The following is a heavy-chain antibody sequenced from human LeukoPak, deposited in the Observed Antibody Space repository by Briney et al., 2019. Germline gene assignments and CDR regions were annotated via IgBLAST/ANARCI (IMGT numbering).Heavy chain of an antibody. CDR1: GFTFSRYS. V-gene: IGHV3-21*01. D-gene: IGHD5-12*01. J-gene: IGHJ4*02. CDR2: ISSSSGDL. CDR3: ASGGYSSYYFDF. Sequence: GGSLRLSCAASGFTFSRYSMNWVRQAPGKGLEWVSPISSSSGDLYYADSVKGRFTISRDNAKNSLYLHMNSLRAEDTAVYFCASGGYSSYYFDFWGQGTLVTVSS.